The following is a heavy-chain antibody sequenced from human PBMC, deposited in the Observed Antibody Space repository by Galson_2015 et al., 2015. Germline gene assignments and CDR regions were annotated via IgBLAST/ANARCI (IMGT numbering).Heavy chain of an antibody. D-gene: IGHD2-2*01. CDR1: GYSFTNYW. V-gene: IGHV5-51*01. Sequence: QSGAEVKKPGESLKISCKGSGYSFTNYWLGWVRQMPGKGLEWMGIIYPRDSETRYSPSFQGQVTISADRSISTAYLQWSSLKTSDTAMYFCARLNTGYVGDWGQGTLVTVSS. CDR3: ARLNTGYVGD. J-gene: IGHJ4*02. CDR2: IYPRDSET.